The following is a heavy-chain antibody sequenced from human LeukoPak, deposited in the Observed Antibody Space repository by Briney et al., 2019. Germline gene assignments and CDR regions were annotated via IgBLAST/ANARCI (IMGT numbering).Heavy chain of an antibody. D-gene: IGHD3-16*02. Sequence: SETLSLSCAVSGGSFSGSYRSWIRQPPGKGLEWVGEINHSGSTNYDPSLKSRVTISVDTSKNQFSLKLSSVTAADTAVYYCARGGKYDYIWGSYRPFDYWGQGTLVTVSS. CDR3: ARGGKYDYIWGSYRPFDY. V-gene: IGHV4-34*01. J-gene: IGHJ4*02. CDR2: INHSGST. CDR1: GGSFSGSY.